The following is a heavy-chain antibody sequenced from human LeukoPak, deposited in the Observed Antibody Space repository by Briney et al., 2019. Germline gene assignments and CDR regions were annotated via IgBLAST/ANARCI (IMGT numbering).Heavy chain of an antibody. V-gene: IGHV3-23*01. Sequence: GGSLRLSCAAFGFTFSSYAMSWVRQAPGKGLEWVSAISGSGGSTYYADSVKGRFTISRDNSKNTLYLQMNSLRAEDTAVYYCAKDKQQLVKWIYYYGMDVWGQGTTVTVSS. CDR2: ISGSGGST. CDR1: GFTFSSYA. D-gene: IGHD6-13*01. CDR3: AKDKQQLVKWIYYYGMDV. J-gene: IGHJ6*02.